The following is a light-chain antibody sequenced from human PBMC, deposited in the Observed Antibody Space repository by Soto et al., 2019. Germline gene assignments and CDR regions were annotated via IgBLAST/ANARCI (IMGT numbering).Light chain of an antibody. J-gene: IGKJ4*01. CDR3: QQYDSYPLT. V-gene: IGKV1-5*03. CDR1: QTISSW. CDR2: KAS. Sequence: DIQMTQSPSTLSGSVGDRVTITCRASQTISSWLAWYQQKPVKAPKLLIYKASTLKSGVPSRFSGSGSGTEFTLTISSLQPDDFATYYCQQYDSYPLTFGGGTKVDI.